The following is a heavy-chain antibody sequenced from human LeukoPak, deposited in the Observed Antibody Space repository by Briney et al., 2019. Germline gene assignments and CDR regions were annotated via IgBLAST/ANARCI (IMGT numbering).Heavy chain of an antibody. J-gene: IGHJ4*02. CDR2: TRDSGGST. D-gene: IGHD3-10*01. CDR3: AKEIRPPYIAMGGWDY. V-gene: IGHV3-23*01. Sequence: GGSLRLSCAASGFNFHAYAMSWVRQVPGKGLEWVAGTRDSGGSTDYADSVKGRFTISRDNSKNTLYLQMDSLRAEDTAVYYCAKEIRPPYIAMGGWDYWGQGTLVTVSS. CDR1: GFNFHAYA.